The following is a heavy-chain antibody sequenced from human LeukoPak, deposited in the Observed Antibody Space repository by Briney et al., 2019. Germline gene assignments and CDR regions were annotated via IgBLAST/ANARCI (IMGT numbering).Heavy chain of an antibody. J-gene: IGHJ5*02. V-gene: IGHV1-8*01. CDR3: ARVPSPMVRGVNWFDP. CDR1: GYTFTSYD. D-gene: IGHD3-10*01. Sequence: ASVKVSCKASGYTFTSYDINWVRQATGQGLEWMGWMNPNSGNTGYAQKFQGRVTMTRNTSISTAYMELSSLRSEDTAVYYCARVPSPMVRGVNWFDPWGQGTLVTVSS. CDR2: MNPNSGNT.